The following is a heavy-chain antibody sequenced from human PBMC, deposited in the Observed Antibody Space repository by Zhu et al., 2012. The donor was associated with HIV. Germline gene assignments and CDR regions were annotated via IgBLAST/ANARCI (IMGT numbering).Heavy chain of an antibody. CDR1: GGSISSYY. Sequence: QVQLQESGPGLVKPSETLSLTCTVSGGSISSYYWSWIRQPPGKGLEWIGYFSYSGSTNYNPSLKSRVTISADTSKNHFSLKLTSVTAADTAVYYCARALVGATTWYFDLWGLAPWSLSP. D-gene: IGHD1-26*01. V-gene: IGHV4-59*01. CDR2: FSYSGST. CDR3: ARALVGATTWYFDL. J-gene: IGHJ2*01.